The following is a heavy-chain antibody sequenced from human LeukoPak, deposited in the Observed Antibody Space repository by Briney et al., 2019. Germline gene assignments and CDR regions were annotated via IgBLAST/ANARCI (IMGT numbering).Heavy chain of an antibody. CDR2: IYYSGST. CDR1: GGSISNYY. J-gene: IGHJ4*02. Sequence: PSETLSLTCTVSGGSISNYYWSWIRQPPGKGLEWLGYIYYSGSTNYNPSLKSRVTISVDTSKNQFSLKLSSVTAADTAVYYCARNPRVTIFGVAFDYWGQGTLVTVSS. V-gene: IGHV4-59*12. CDR3: ARNPRVTIFGVAFDY. D-gene: IGHD3-3*01.